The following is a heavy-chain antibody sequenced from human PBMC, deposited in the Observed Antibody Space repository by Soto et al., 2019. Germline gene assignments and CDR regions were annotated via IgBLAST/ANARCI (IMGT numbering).Heavy chain of an antibody. CDR3: ARGIAAERAYYYYGMDV. CDR1: GFTFSSYS. Sequence: AGGSLRLSCAASGFTFSSYSMNWVRQAPGKGVEWVSSISSSSSYIYYADSVKGRFTISRDNAKNSLYLQMNSLRAEDTAVYYCARGIAAERAYYYYGMDVWGQGTTVTVSS. V-gene: IGHV3-21*01. D-gene: IGHD6-13*01. CDR2: ISSSSSYI. J-gene: IGHJ6*02.